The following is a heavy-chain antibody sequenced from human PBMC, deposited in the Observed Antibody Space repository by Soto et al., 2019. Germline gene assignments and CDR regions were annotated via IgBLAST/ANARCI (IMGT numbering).Heavy chain of an antibody. CDR1: GGTFSSYA. J-gene: IGHJ4*02. CDR2: IIPIFGTA. CDR3: ARGITGTYFDY. Sequence: QVQLVQSGAEVKKPGSSVKVSCKASGGTFSSYAIIWVRQAPGQGLAWMGGIIPIFGTANYAQKFQGRVTITADKATSTAYMELSSLRSEDTAVYYGARGITGTYFDYWGQGTLVTVSS. D-gene: IGHD1-20*01. V-gene: IGHV1-69*06.